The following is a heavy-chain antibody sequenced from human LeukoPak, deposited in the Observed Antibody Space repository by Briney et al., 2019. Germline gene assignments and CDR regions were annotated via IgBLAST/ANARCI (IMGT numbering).Heavy chain of an antibody. CDR2: MNPNSGNT. D-gene: IGHD3-10*01. V-gene: IGHV1-8*01. J-gene: IGHJ4*02. CDR1: GYTFTSHD. Sequence: ASVKVSCKASGYTFTSHDINWVRQAPGQGFEWMGWMNPNSGNTGYAKKFQGRVTMTRTTSISTAYMEVTSLRSDDTAVDCASLKRYESGGPDEEFWGQGTLVTVSS. CDR3: ASLKRYESGGPDEEF.